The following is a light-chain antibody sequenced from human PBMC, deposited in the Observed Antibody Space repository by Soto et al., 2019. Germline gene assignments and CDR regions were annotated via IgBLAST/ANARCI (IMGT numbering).Light chain of an antibody. CDR3: QQSYSSPRT. V-gene: IGKV1-39*01. Sequence: DLQMTQSPSSLSASVGDRVTITCRASQSISSFLNWYQQKPGKDPKLLIYAASSLQSVVPLRLSGSGSGTDFTLSIRSLQSEDFETYFCQQSYSSPRTCGQGTKVEIK. CDR2: AAS. CDR1: QSISSF. J-gene: IGKJ1*01.